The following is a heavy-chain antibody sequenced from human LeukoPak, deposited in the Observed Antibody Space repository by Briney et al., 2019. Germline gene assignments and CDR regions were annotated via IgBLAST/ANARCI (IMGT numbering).Heavy chain of an antibody. D-gene: IGHD2-15*01. CDR3: ARATQYCSGGSCYDTWFDP. V-gene: IGHV3-21*01. CDR1: GFTFSSYG. CDR2: ISSRSSYR. J-gene: IGHJ5*02. Sequence: GGSLRLSCAASGFTFSSYGMHWVRQAPGKGLEWVSSISSRSSYRYYADSMKGRFTISRDNAKNSLYLQMNSLRAEDTAVYYCARATQYCSGGSCYDTWFDPWGQGTLVTVSS.